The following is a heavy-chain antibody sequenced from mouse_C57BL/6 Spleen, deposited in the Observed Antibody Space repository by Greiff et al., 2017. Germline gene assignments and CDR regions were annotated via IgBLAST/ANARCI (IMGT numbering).Heavy chain of an antibody. J-gene: IGHJ2*01. Sequence: VQLQQSGPELVKPGASVKMSCKASGYTFTDYNLNWVKQSHGKSLEWIGYINPNNGGTSYNQKFKGKATLTVNKSSSTAYMGLRSLTSEDSAVYYCARRLLGFDYWGQGTTLTVSS. CDR2: INPNNGGT. CDR3: ARRLLGFDY. V-gene: IGHV1-22*01. CDR1: GYTFTDYN. D-gene: IGHD2-3*01.